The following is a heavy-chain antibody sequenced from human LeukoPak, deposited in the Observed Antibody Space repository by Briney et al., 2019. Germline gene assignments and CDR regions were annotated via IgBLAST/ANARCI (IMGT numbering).Heavy chain of an antibody. CDR1: GFTFGDYA. J-gene: IGHJ4*02. CDR3: VRDFRFLEDY. V-gene: IGHV3-9*01. D-gene: IGHD3-3*01. CDR2: ISWNSGNI. Sequence: PGRSLRLPCVASGFTFGDYAMHWVRQAPGKGLEWVSVISWNSGNIGYADSVKGRFTISRDNAKNSLYLQLNSLRADDTALYYCVRDFRFLEDYWGQGTLVTVSS.